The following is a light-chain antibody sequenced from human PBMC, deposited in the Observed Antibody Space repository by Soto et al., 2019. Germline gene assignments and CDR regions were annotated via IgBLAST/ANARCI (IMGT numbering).Light chain of an antibody. CDR3: QTWGTGFQV. Sequence: QPVLTQSPSASASLGASVKLTCTLTSGHTSYSIAWHQQQPEKGPRFLMKLNSDGSHSKGAGIPDRFSGSSSGAERYLTISRLQSEDAADYYSQTWGTGFQVFGGGTKLTVL. CDR1: SGHTSYS. J-gene: IGLJ3*02. V-gene: IGLV4-69*01. CDR2: LNSDGSH.